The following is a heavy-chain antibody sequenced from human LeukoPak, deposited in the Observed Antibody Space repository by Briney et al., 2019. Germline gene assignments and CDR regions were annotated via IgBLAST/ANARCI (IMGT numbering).Heavy chain of an antibody. Sequence: ASVKVSCKASGYTFTSYGISRVRQAPGQGLEWMGWISAYNGNTNYAQKLQGRVTMTTDTSTSTAYMELMSLRSDDTAVYYCARDRSYYDILTGYYSPYDYWGQGTLVTVSS. CDR2: ISAYNGNT. CDR1: GYTFTSYG. D-gene: IGHD3-9*01. CDR3: ARDRSYYDILTGYYSPYDY. V-gene: IGHV1-18*01. J-gene: IGHJ4*02.